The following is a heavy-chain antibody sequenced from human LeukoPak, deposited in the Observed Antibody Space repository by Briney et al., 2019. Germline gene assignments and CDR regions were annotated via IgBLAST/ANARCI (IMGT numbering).Heavy chain of an antibody. V-gene: IGHV4-30-4*08. CDR2: IYYSGST. D-gene: IGHD3-10*01. CDR3: ASVLWFGELSWFDP. J-gene: IGHJ5*02. Sequence: SQTLSLTCTVSGGSISSGDYYWSWIRQPPGKGLEWIGYIYYSGSTYYNPSLKSRVTISVDTSKNQFSLKLSSVTAADTAVYYCASVLWFGELSWFDPWGQGTLVTVSS. CDR1: GGSISSGDYY.